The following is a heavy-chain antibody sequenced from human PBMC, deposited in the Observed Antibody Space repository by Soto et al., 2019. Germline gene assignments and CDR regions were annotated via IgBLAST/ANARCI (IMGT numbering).Heavy chain of an antibody. V-gene: IGHV3-74*01. J-gene: IGHJ5*02. D-gene: IGHD6-13*01. CDR1: GFTFSSYW. Sequence: GGSLRLSCAASGFTFSSYWIHCVRQAPGKGLVWVSRINSDGSSTSYADSVKGRFTISRDNAKNSLYLQMNSLRAEDTAVYYCARHPERIAQIGWFDPWGQGTLVTV. CDR3: ARHPERIAQIGWFDP. CDR2: INSDGSST.